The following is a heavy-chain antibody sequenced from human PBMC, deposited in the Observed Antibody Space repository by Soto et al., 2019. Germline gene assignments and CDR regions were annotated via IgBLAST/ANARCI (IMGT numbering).Heavy chain of an antibody. CDR2: IDPSDSYT. CDR3: AGSSSRPLYGSGSTV. V-gene: IGHV5-10-1*01. J-gene: IGHJ6*02. D-gene: IGHD3-10*01. CDR1: GYSFTSYW. Sequence: PGESLKISCKGSGYSFTSYWLRRVRQMPGKGLEWMGRIDPSDSYTNYSPSFQGHVTISADKSISTAYLQWSSLKASDTAMYYCAGSSSRPLYGSGSTVWGQGTTVTVSS.